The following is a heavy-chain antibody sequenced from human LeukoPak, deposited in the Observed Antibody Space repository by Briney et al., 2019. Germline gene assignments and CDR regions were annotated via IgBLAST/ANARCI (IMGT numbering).Heavy chain of an antibody. J-gene: IGHJ4*02. CDR2: ISGSGGST. CDR1: GFTFSSYA. V-gene: IGHV3-23*01. D-gene: IGHD1-7*01. CDR3: AKDGTGTTSPLNFDY. Sequence: GGSLRLSCAASGFTFSSYAMSWVRQAPGKGLEWVSAISGSGGSTYYADSVKGRFTISRDNSKNTLDLQMNSLRAEDTAVYYCAKDGTGTTSPLNFDYWGQGTLVTVSS.